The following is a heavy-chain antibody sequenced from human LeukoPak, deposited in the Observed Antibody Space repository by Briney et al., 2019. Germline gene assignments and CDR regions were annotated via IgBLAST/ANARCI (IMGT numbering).Heavy chain of an antibody. CDR1: GGSISSGGYY. J-gene: IGHJ5*02. V-gene: IGHV4-30-2*01. CDR2: IYHSGST. Sequence: SQTLSLTCTVSGGSISSGGYYWSWIRQPPGKGLEWIGYIYHSGSTYYNPSLKSRVTTSVDRTKNQFSLKLSSATAADTAVYYCARVIPRENWFDPWGQGTLVTVSS. D-gene: IGHD1-26*01. CDR3: ARVIPRENWFDP.